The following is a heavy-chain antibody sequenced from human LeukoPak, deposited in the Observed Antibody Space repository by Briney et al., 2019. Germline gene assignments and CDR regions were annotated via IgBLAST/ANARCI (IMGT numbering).Heavy chain of an antibody. J-gene: IGHJ6*02. V-gene: IGHV4-34*01. CDR2: INHSGTT. CDR3: ARGRTGTYYDGRYFYYGMDV. CDR1: GGSFSGYY. D-gene: IGHD3-10*01. Sequence: PSETLSLTCDVYGGSFSGYYWSWIRQPPGKGLEWIGEINHSGTTKYNPSLKSRVTTSVDTSENHFSLKLSSVTAADTAVYYCARGRTGTYYDGRYFYYGMDVWGQGTTVTVSS.